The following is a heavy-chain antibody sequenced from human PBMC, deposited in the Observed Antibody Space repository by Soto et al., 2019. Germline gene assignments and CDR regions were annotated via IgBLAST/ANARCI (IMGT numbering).Heavy chain of an antibody. V-gene: IGHV1-69*13. J-gene: IGHJ6*02. CDR2: IIPIFGTA. CDR3: ARGELEPPTRYGMDV. D-gene: IGHD1-1*01. CDR1: GGTFSSYA. Sequence: GASVKVSCKASGGTFSSYAISWVRQAPGQGLEWMGGIIPIFGTANYAQKFQGRVTITADESTGTAYMELSSLRSEDTAVYYCARGELEPPTRYGMDVWGQGTTVTVSS.